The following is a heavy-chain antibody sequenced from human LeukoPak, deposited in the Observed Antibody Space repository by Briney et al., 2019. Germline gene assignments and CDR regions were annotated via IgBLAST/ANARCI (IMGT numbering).Heavy chain of an antibody. D-gene: IGHD1-26*01. Sequence: SETLSLTCSVSGASINGYFRNWVRQTPERGLEWIGYVSHTGATTSNPTLKSRVSITIDTSKRQISLSMTSVTAADSALYYCARDRRGSYYTFDVWGPGTIVSVS. CDR2: VSHTGAT. J-gene: IGHJ3*01. CDR1: GASINGYF. CDR3: ARDRRGSYYTFDV. V-gene: IGHV4-59*01.